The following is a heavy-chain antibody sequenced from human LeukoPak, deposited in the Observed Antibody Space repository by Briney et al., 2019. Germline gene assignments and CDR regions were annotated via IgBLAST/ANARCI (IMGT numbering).Heavy chain of an antibody. CDR2: ISSSGSTT. D-gene: IGHD6-13*01. CDR3: ARDSSSWYDAFDV. CDR1: GFTFSSYE. V-gene: IGHV3-48*03. Sequence: GGSLRLSCAASGFTFSSYEMNWVRQAPGKGLEWVSYISSSGSTTYYADSVKGRFTISRDNAKNSLYLQMNSLRAEDTAVYYCARDSSSWYDAFDVWGQGTMVTVSS. J-gene: IGHJ3*01.